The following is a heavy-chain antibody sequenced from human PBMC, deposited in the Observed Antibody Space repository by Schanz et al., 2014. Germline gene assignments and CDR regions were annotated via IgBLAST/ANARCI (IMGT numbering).Heavy chain of an antibody. Sequence: QVQLVQSGAEVKKPGASVKVSCKASGGTFNSYTINWVRQAPGQGLEWMGRIIPILGIPNYAQKFQGRVTFTADKSTSTAYMELSSLRSEDTAVYYCARDGVDAAAGGNYWGQGTLVTVSS. CDR3: ARDGVDAAAGGNY. CDR1: GGTFNSYT. J-gene: IGHJ4*02. CDR2: IIPILGIP. V-gene: IGHV1-69*04. D-gene: IGHD6-13*01.